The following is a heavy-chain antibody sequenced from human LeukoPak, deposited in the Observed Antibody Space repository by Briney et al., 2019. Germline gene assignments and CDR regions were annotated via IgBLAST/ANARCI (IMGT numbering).Heavy chain of an antibody. CDR1: GFTFSSYA. CDR3: ARDGPQPYYYDSSGGDY. V-gene: IGHV3-30-3*01. CDR2: ISYDGSNK. D-gene: IGHD3-22*01. Sequence: GGSLRLSCAASGFTFSSYAMHWVRQAPGKGLEWVAVISYDGSNKYYADSVKGQFTISRDNSKNTLYLQMNSLRAEDTAVYYCARDGPQPYYYDSSGGDYWGQGTLVTVSS. J-gene: IGHJ4*02.